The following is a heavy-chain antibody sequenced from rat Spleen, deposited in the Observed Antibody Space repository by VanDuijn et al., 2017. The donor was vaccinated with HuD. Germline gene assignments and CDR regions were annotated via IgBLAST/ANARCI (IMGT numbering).Heavy chain of an antibody. Sequence: EVQLQESGPGLVKPSQSLSLTCSVIGYSITSSLRWNWIRKFPGNKLEWMGFMNSAGSTNYNPSLKSRISITRDTSKNQFFLQVNSVTTEDTATYYCTRSRYNNYYFDYWGQGVMVTVSS. D-gene: IGHD1-10*01. CDR1: GYSITSSLR. J-gene: IGHJ2*01. CDR3: TRSRYNNYYFDY. CDR2: MNSAGST. V-gene: IGHV3-3*01.